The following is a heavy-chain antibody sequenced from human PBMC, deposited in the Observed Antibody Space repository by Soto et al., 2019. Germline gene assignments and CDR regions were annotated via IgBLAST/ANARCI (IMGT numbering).Heavy chain of an antibody. CDR3: AKGLDYGTKGGIDS. CDR1: GFTFDDYA. V-gene: IGHV3-9*01. Sequence: EVQLVESGGGLVQPGRSLRLSCAASGFTFDDYAMHWVRQDPGKGLEWVSGISWNSCNIGYADAVKGRFTISRDNAKNPLYLQLNSLRAEDTALYYSAKGLDYGTKGGIDSWGQGTLVTVSS. D-gene: IGHD4-17*01. J-gene: IGHJ4*02. CDR2: ISWNSCNI.